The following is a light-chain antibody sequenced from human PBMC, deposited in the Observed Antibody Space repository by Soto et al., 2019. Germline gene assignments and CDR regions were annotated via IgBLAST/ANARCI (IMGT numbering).Light chain of an antibody. CDR1: SSNIGSNY. V-gene: IGLV1-47*01. Sequence: QSVLTQPPSASGTPGQRVTISCSGGSSNIGSNYAYWYRQLPGTAPKLVIYANSQRPSGVPDRFSGSKSGTSASLAISGLPSQGEADYYCSTWDDHLRGVPFGGGTQLTVL. J-gene: IGLJ2*01. CDR2: ANS. CDR3: STWDDHLRGVP.